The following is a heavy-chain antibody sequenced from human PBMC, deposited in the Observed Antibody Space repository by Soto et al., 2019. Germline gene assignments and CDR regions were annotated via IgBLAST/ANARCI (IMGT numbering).Heavy chain of an antibody. J-gene: IGHJ5*02. CDR1: GYRFTRYW. CDR2: IYPGDSDT. V-gene: IGHV5-51*01. Sequence: EYLKPSCKGSGYRFTRYWIGLVRQMPGKGLGWMGIIYPGDSDTRYSPSFQGQVTISADKSISTAYLQWSSLKASDTAMYYCARLPYGSGSYYNVWSWFDPWGQGTLVTVSS. D-gene: IGHD3-10*01. CDR3: ARLPYGSGSYYNVWSWFDP.